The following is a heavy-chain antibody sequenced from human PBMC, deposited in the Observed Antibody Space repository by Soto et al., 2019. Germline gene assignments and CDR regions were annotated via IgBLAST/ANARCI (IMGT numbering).Heavy chain of an antibody. CDR2: IKSKTDGGTT. CDR3: TTEGVGASGSFDY. CDR1: GFTFSNAW. J-gene: IGHJ4*02. V-gene: IGHV3-15*01. D-gene: IGHD1-26*01. Sequence: GGSLRLSCAASGFTFSNAWMSWVRQAPGKGLEWVGRIKSKTDGGTTDYAAPVKGRFTISRDDSKNTLYLQMNSLKTEDTAVYDCTTEGVGASGSFDYWGQGTLVTVSS.